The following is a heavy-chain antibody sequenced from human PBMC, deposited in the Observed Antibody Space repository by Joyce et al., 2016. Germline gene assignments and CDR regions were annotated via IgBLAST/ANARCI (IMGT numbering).Heavy chain of an antibody. CDR2: INHSGRT. CDR1: GGSFSGYY. V-gene: IGHV4-34*01. J-gene: IGHJ4*02. Sequence: QVQLQQWGAGLLKPSETLSLTCAVYGGSFSGYYWSWIRQPPGKGLEWIVEINHSGRTYYNPSLKSGVTVSVDTSKNQFSLKLSSVTTADTAVYYCARRFYRVTTRAVDYFDYWGQGTLVTVSS. D-gene: IGHD2/OR15-2a*01. CDR3: ARRFYRVTTRAVDYFDY.